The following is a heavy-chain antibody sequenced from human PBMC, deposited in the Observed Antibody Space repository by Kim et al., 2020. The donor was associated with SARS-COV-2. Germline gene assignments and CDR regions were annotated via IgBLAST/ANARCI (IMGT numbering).Heavy chain of an antibody. Sequence: NPSLKSRVTISVDTSNNHFSLKLTSVTAADTSKYYCARPGSVSGWFYLDSWGQGTLVTVSS. J-gene: IGHJ4*02. CDR3: ARPGSVSGWFYLDS. V-gene: IGHV4-39*01. D-gene: IGHD6-19*01.